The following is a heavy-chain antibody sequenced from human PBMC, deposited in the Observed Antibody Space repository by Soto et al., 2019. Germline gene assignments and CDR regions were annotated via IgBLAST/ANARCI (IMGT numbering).Heavy chain of an antibody. J-gene: IGHJ4*02. V-gene: IGHV3-48*03. CDR1: GFTFNDFE. CDR2: IDGSGTTK. CDR3: ARGFGRFNY. Sequence: PGGSLRLSCGVSGFTFNDFEMNWVRQAPGKGLEWLAYIDGSGTTKKYADSVRGRFTISRDNPSNSLFLQMSSLSAADTAIYYCARGFGRFNYWGQGTLVSVSS. D-gene: IGHD3-10*01.